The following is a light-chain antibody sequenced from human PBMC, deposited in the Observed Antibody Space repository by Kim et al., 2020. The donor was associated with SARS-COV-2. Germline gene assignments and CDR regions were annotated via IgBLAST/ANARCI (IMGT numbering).Light chain of an antibody. Sequence: ESVGDRVTITSRASQDIRNDLGWYQQKPGKAPKRLIYGASTLQSGVPSRFSGSGSETEFTLTISSLQPEDFASYFCLQHYSEPWTFGQGTKVDIK. CDR2: GAS. J-gene: IGKJ1*01. V-gene: IGKV1-17*01. CDR3: LQHYSEPWT. CDR1: QDIRND.